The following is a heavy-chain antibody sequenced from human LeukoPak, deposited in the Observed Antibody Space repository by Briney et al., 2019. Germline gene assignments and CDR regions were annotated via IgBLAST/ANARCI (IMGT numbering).Heavy chain of an antibody. Sequence: ASVKVSCKASGYTFTGYYMHWVRQAPGQGLEWMGWMNPNSGDTNHAQKFQGRVTMTRDTSISTAYMELSRLRSDDTAVYYCARVAGHSGYENWFDPWGQGTLVTVSS. CDR3: ARVAGHSGYENWFDP. CDR2: MNPNSGDT. D-gene: IGHD5-12*01. V-gene: IGHV1-2*02. J-gene: IGHJ5*02. CDR1: GYTFTGYY.